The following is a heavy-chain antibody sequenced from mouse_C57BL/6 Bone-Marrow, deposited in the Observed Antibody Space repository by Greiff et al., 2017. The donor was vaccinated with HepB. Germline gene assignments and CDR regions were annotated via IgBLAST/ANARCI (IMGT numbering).Heavy chain of an antibody. CDR1: GYTFTSYW. Sequence: QVQLQQPGAELVRPGTSVKLSCKASGYTFTSYWMHWVKQRPGQGLEWIGVIDPSDSYTNYNQKFKGKATLTVDTSSSTAYMQLSILTSEDSAVYYCARGTAQALYYAMDYWGQGTSVTVSS. CDR3: ARGTAQALYYAMDY. V-gene: IGHV1-59*01. J-gene: IGHJ4*01. CDR2: IDPSDSYT. D-gene: IGHD3-1*01.